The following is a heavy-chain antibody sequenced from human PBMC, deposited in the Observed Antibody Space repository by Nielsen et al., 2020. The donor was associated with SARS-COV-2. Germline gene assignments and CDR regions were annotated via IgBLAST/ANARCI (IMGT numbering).Heavy chain of an antibody. CDR3: AKDRATFMIYFRRGGPDY. CDR2: ISYDGSNK. J-gene: IGHJ4*02. D-gene: IGHD3/OR15-3a*01. V-gene: IGHV3-30-3*02. Sequence: WIRQPPGKGLEWVAVISYDGSNKYYADSVKGRFTISRDFSKTTLYLQMNSLRAEDTAMYYCAKDRATFMIYFRRGGPDYWGQGTLVTVSS.